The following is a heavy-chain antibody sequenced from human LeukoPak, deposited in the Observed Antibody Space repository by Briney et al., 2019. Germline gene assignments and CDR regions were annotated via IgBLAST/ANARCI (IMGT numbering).Heavy chain of an antibody. CDR1: GGSFSGYY. V-gene: IGHV4-34*01. J-gene: IGHJ6*04. CDR2: INHSGST. Sequence: SETLSLTCAVYGGSFSGYYWSWIRQPPGKGLEGIGEINHSGSTNYNPSLKSRVTISVDTSKNQFSLKLSSVTAADTAVYYCAREWDSLWFAEADVWGKGTTVTISS. CDR3: AREWDSLWFAEADV. D-gene: IGHD3-10*01.